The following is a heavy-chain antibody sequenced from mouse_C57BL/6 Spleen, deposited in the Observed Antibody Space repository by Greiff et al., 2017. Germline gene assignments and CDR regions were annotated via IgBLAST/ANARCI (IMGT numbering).Heavy chain of an antibody. J-gene: IGHJ3*01. CDR1: GYTFTSYW. CDR2: IYPGSGST. D-gene: IGHD2-4*01. CDR3: ALEDYDGAGFAY. Sequence: VQLQQPGAELVKPGASVKMSCKASGYTFTSYWITWVKQRPGQGLEWIGDIYPGSGSTNYNEKFKSKATLTVDTSSSTAYMQLSSLTSEDSAVYYCALEDYDGAGFAYWGQGTLVTVSA. V-gene: IGHV1-55*01.